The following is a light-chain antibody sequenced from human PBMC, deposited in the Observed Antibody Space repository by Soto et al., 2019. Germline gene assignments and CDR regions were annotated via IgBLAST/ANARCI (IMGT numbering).Light chain of an antibody. CDR3: SSYTSSSTYV. Sequence: QSALTQPASVSGSPGQSITISCTGTSSDVGGYNYVSWYQQHPGQAPQLMIYDVSNRPSGVSNRFSGSKSGNTASLTISGLQAEYEADKYRSSYTSSSTYVYPTGTKVTV. V-gene: IGLV2-14*01. J-gene: IGLJ1*01. CDR2: DVS. CDR1: SSDVGGYNY.